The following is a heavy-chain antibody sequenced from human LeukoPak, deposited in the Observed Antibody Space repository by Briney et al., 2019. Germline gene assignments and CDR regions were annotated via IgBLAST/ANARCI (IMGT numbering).Heavy chain of an antibody. CDR3: AKDREYSSGWYYFDY. V-gene: IGHV3-30*18. CDR1: GFTSSSYG. CDR2: ISYDGSNK. J-gene: IGHJ4*02. D-gene: IGHD6-19*01. Sequence: GGSLRLSCAASGFTSSSYGMHWVRQAPGKGLEGVAVISYDGSNKYYADSVKGRFTISRDNSKNTLYLQMNSLRAEDTAVYYCAKDREYSSGWYYFDYWGQGTLVTVSS.